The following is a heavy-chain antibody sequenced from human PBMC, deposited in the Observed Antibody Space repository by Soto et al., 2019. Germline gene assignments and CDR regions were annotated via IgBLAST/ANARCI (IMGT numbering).Heavy chain of an antibody. Sequence: QVQLVQSGAEVKKPGSSVKVSCKASGGTFSSYAISWVRQAPGQGLEWMGGIIPIFGKANYAQKFQGRVTITADDSTSTAFMELSSLRSEDTAVYYCASPTKPLYYYYGMDVWGQGTTVTVSS. CDR3: ASPTKPLYYYYGMDV. CDR1: GGTFSSYA. J-gene: IGHJ6*02. CDR2: IIPIFGKA. V-gene: IGHV1-69*12. D-gene: IGHD1-1*01.